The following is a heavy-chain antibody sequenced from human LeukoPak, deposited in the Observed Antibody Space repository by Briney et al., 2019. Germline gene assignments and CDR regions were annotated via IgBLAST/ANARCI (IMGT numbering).Heavy chain of an antibody. CDR3: VKDVVPGRTGAGPGS. V-gene: IGHV3-30*02. D-gene: IGHD6-13*01. CDR1: GFTFRNFG. CDR2: IEHDGRIA. J-gene: IGHJ5*02. Sequence: QPGGSLRLSCVASGFTFRNFGFHWVRQAPDKGLEWVAFIEHDGRIASYSESVKGRFSLSRDDSKTAVSLQMNSLRAEDTALYYCVKDVVPGRTGAGPGSWGQGTLVTVSS.